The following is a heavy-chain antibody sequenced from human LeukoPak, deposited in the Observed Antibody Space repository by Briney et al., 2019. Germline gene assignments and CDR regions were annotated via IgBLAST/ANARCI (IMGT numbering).Heavy chain of an antibody. V-gene: IGHV1-46*01. CDR1: GYTFTSYY. CDR3: TTRSCGAGACSSSFYYYYGLHF. J-gene: IGHJ6*02. CDR2: INPSGGST. Sequence: ASVKVSCKASGYTFTSYYMHWVRQAPGQGLEWMGIINPSGGSTSYAQKFQGRVTITADEATSTTYMELSSLKSEDTAIYYCTTRSCGAGACSSSFYYYYGLHFWGQGTTVSVSS. D-gene: IGHD3-16*01.